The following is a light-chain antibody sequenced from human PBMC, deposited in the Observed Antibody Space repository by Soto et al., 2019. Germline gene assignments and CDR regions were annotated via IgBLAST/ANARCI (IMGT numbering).Light chain of an antibody. CDR2: RAS. Sequence: IVMTQSPATLSVSPGERATLSCRASQSINSNLAWYQQKPGQAPRLLMFRASIRATGFPARFSGSGSGTEFNITISSLQSEDSAIYYCQQYNSFWTFGHGTKVDIK. J-gene: IGKJ1*01. CDR1: QSINSN. V-gene: IGKV3-15*01. CDR3: QQYNSFWT.